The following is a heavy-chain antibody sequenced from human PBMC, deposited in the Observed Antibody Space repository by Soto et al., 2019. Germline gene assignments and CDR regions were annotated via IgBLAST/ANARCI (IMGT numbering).Heavy chain of an antibody. D-gene: IGHD2-15*01. CDR2: MSGSGAFV. Sequence: GGSLRLSCAASGFRFSDYSMSWIRQGPGRGLEWLSDMSGSGAFVNYADPVRGRFTISRDNAKNSLYLQMDSLRAEDTAVYYCARGGNLGYCSGATCYFDIWGQGTMVTVSS. CDR1: GFRFSDYS. J-gene: IGHJ3*02. V-gene: IGHV3-11*01. CDR3: ARGGNLGYCSGATCYFDI.